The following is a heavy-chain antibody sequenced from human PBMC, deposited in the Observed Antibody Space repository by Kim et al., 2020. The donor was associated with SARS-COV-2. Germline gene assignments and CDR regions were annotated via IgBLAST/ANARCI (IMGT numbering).Heavy chain of an antibody. V-gene: IGHV3-66*01. D-gene: IGHD3-9*01. Sequence: GGSLRLSCAASGFTVTYSYMGWVRQAPGKGLEWVAFIYSGGNTYYAAYGTGRLISFSNHSDNSMNTPINHLNSVNTDVYYCASGTLYSDTTFVKNWG. CDR1: GFTVTYSY. CDR2: IYSGGNT. CDR3: ASGTLYSDTTFVKN. J-gene: IGHJ1*01.